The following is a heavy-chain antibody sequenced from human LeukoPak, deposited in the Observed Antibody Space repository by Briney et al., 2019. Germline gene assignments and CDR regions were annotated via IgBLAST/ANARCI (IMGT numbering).Heavy chain of an antibody. CDR2: ISGSGGST. J-gene: IGHJ4*02. V-gene: IGHV3-23*01. Sequence: PGGSLRLSCAASGFTFSSYAMSWVRQAPGKGLEWVSAISGSGGSTYSADSVKGRFTISRDNSKNTLYLQMNSLRAEDTAVYYCAKGLLWFGELLGALDYWGQGTLVTVSS. CDR1: GFTFSSYA. CDR3: AKGLLWFGELLGALDY. D-gene: IGHD3-10*01.